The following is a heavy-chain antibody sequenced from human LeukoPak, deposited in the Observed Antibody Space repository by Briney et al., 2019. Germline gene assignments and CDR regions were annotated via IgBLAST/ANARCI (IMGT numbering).Heavy chain of an antibody. CDR1: GGTFRSYA. V-gene: IGHV1-69*13. J-gene: IGHJ4*02. CDR2: ILPIFHSP. Sequence: SVKVSCKASGGTFRSYAISWLRQAPGQGLEWMGGILPIFHSPSYAQKFQGRVTITADESTSTAYMELSSLTSDATAVYYCARGRYDSSGRFYFDYWGQGTLVTASS. D-gene: IGHD3-22*01. CDR3: ARGRYDSSGRFYFDY.